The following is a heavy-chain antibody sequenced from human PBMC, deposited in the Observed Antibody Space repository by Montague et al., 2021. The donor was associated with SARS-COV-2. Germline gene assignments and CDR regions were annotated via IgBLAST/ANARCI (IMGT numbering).Heavy chain of an antibody. V-gene: IGHV4-59*01. CDR3: AREESGFDYYYGMDV. D-gene: IGHD3-3*01. J-gene: IGHJ6*02. CDR1: GGSISSYY. CDR2: IYYSGST. Sequence: SETLSLTCTVSGGSISSYYWSWIRQPPGKGLEWIGYIYYSGSTNYNPSLKGRVTISVDTSKNQFSLKLSSVTAADTAVYYCAREESGFDYYYGMDVWGQGATVTVSS.